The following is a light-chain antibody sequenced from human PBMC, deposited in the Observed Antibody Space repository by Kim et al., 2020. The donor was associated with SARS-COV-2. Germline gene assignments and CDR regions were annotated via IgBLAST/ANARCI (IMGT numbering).Light chain of an antibody. Sequence: APGKTARSTCGGNDMGGKSVHWYQQKPGQAPVLVIYYDSDRPSGIPERFSGSNSGNTATLTISRVEAGDEADYYCQVWDSSSDPVVFGGGTQLTVL. J-gene: IGLJ2*01. CDR1: DMGGKS. CDR2: YDS. CDR3: QVWDSSSDPVV. V-gene: IGLV3-21*04.